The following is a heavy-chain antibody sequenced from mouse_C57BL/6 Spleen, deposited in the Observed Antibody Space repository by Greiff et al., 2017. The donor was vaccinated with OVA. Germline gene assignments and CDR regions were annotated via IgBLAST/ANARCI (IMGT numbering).Heavy chain of an antibody. V-gene: IGHV14-4*01. Sequence: EVQLVESGAELVRPGASVKLSCTASGFNIKDDYMHWVKQRPEQGLEWIGWIDPENGDTAYASKFQGKATITADTSSNTAYLQLSSLTSEDTAVYYCTTAMISTWFAYWGQGTLVTVSA. CDR2: IDPENGDT. CDR1: GFNIKDDY. D-gene: IGHD2-4*01. CDR3: TTAMISTWFAY. J-gene: IGHJ3*01.